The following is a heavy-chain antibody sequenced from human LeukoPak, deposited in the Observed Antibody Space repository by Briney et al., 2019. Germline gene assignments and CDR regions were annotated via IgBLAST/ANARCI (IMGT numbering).Heavy chain of an antibody. CDR1: GYTFTSYD. CDR2: MNPNSGNT. D-gene: IGHD2-15*01. CDR3: AREATGYCSGGSCYYNWFDP. Sequence: ASVTVSCTASGYTFTSYDINWVRQATGQGLEWMGWMNPNSGNTGYAQKFQGRVTMTRNTSISTAYMELSSLRSEDTAVYYCAREATGYCSGGSCYYNWFDPWGQGTLVTVSS. J-gene: IGHJ5*02. V-gene: IGHV1-8*01.